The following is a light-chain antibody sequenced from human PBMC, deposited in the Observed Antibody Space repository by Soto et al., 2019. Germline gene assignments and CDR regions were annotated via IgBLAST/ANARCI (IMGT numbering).Light chain of an antibody. Sequence: NFMLTQPHSVSESPGKTVTISCTRSSDSIASNYVQWYQQRPGSSPTTVIYEDNQRPSGVPDRFSGSIDSSSNSASLTISGLKTEDEADYYCQSYDSDNQVFGGGTKLTVL. V-gene: IGLV6-57*01. CDR3: QSYDSDNQV. J-gene: IGLJ3*02. CDR1: SDSIASNY. CDR2: EDN.